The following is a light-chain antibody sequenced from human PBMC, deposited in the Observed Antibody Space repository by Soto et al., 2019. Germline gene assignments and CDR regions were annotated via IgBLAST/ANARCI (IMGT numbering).Light chain of an antibody. CDR1: QSISSW. V-gene: IGKV1-5*03. CDR2: KAS. J-gene: IGKJ1*01. Sequence: DIQMTESPSTLCASVGDRGTITCGASQSISSWLAWYQQKPGKAPKLLIYKASSLESGVPSRFSGRGSGTEFTLTISSLQPDDFATYYCQQYNSYSRTFGQGTKVDIK. CDR3: QQYNSYSRT.